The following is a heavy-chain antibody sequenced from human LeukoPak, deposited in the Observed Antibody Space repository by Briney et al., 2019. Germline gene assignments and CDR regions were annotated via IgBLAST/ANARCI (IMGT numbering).Heavy chain of an antibody. V-gene: IGHV1-69*01. J-gene: IGHJ4*02. CDR2: IIPIFGTA. CDR1: GGTFSSYA. CDR3: ARVSGGYSYGFDY. Sequence: SVKVSCKASGGTFSSYAISWVRQAPGQGLGWMGGIIPIFGTANYAQKFQGRVTITADESTSTAYMELSSLRSEDTAVYYCARVSGGYSYGFDYWGQGTLVTVSS. D-gene: IGHD5-18*01.